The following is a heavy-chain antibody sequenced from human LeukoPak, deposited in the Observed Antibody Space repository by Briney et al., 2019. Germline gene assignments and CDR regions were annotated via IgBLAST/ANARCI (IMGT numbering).Heavy chain of an antibody. CDR1: GGSVGSGTYY. CDR3: ARKPIINNAWYYFDY. J-gene: IGHJ4*02. D-gene: IGHD1/OR15-1a*01. V-gene: IGHV4-39*07. Sequence: PSETLSLTCTVSGGSVGSGTYYWSWIRQSPGKGLEWIGNVYYSGSAYYNPSLKSRVTMSVDTSKNQFSLKLSSVTAADTAVNYCARKPIINNAWYYFDYWGQGTLVTVSS. CDR2: VYYSGSA.